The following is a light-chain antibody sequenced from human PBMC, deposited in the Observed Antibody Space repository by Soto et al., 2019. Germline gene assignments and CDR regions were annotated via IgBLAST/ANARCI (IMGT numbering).Light chain of an antibody. CDR2: PTS. V-gene: IGKV3D-20*02. CDR1: QSVSSSY. J-gene: IGKJ1*01. CDR3: HQRQSWPRT. Sequence: EIVLTQSPGTLSLSPGERATLPCRASQSVSSSYLAWYQQKPGQAPRLLIFPTSNRATGIPARFSGSGSGTDFTLTISSLEPEDFAVYYCHQRQSWPRTFGQGTKLDI.